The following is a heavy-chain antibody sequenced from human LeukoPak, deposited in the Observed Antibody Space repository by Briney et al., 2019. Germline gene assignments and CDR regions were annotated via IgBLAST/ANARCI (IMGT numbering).Heavy chain of an antibody. CDR2: FDPEDGET. D-gene: IGHD1-26*01. J-gene: IGHJ4*02. V-gene: IGHV1-24*01. CDR3: ATEVGRYSGSYYLDY. CDR1: GYTLTELS. Sequence: GASVKVSCKVSGYTLTELSMHWVRQAPGKGLEWMGGFDPEDGETIYAQKFQGRVTMTEDTSTDTTYMELSSLRSEDTAVYYCATEVGRYSGSYYLDYWGQGTLVTVSS.